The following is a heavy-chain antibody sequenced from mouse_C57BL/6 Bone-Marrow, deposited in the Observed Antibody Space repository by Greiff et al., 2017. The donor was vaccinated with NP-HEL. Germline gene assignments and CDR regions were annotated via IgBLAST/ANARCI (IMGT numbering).Heavy chain of an antibody. Sequence: QLQQSGAELVKPGASVKLSCKASGYTFTSYWMQWVKQRPGQGLEWIGEIDPSDSYTNYNQKFKGKATLTVDTSSSTAYMQLSSLTSEDSAVYYCSITSGAMDYWGQGTSVTVSS. CDR2: IDPSDSYT. V-gene: IGHV1-50*01. J-gene: IGHJ4*01. CDR3: SITSGAMDY. CDR1: GYTFTSYW. D-gene: IGHD1-1*01.